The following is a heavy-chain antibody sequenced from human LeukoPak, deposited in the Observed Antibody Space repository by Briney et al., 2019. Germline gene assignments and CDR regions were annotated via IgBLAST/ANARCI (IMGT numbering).Heavy chain of an antibody. CDR3: ARAVGYDSSGYDYYYYMDV. J-gene: IGHJ6*03. CDR2: ISSSSNYI. D-gene: IGHD3-22*01. Sequence: PGGSLRLSCAASGFTFSSYTMNWVRQAPGKGLEWASSISSSSNYIYYADSVKGRFTISRDNAKNSLYLQMNSLRAEDTAVYYCARAVGYDSSGYDYYYYMDVWGKGTTVTVSS. V-gene: IGHV3-21*01. CDR1: GFTFSSYT.